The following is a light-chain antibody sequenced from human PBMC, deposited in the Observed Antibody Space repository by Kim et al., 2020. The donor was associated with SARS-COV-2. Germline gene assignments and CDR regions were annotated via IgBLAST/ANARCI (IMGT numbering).Light chain of an antibody. CDR2: AAS. CDR3: QQYHDWYT. Sequence: SVAPGGRAALSCRASQSIKSSLAWYKQRPGQAPRLHIKAASTRATGVPARFSGSGSGTEFTLTISSLQSEDLAVYYCQQYHDWYTFGQGSKLEI. J-gene: IGKJ2*01. V-gene: IGKV3-15*01. CDR1: QSIKSS.